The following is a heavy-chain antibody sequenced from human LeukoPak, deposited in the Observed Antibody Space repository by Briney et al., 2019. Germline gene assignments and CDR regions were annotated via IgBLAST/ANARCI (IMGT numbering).Heavy chain of an antibody. J-gene: IGHJ4*02. Sequence: SETLSLTCTVSGGSISSSSYYWGWIRQPPGKGLEWIGSIYYSGSTYYNPSLKSRVTISVDTSKNQFSLKLSSVTAADTAVYYCASSTKPAAIYFDNWGQGKLGSVSS. D-gene: IGHD2-2*02. CDR1: GGSISSSSYY. V-gene: IGHV4-39*01. CDR3: ASSTKPAAIYFDN. CDR2: IYYSGST.